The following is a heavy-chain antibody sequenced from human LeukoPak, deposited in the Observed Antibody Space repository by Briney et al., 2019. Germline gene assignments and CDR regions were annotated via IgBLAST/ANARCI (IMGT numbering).Heavy chain of an antibody. V-gene: IGHV3-21*01. CDR3: ARDSERRDGFSLYFFDY. D-gene: IGHD5-24*01. CDR2: ISSGSTYR. Sequence: GGSLRLSCAASGFTFSSYWMSWVRQAPGKGLEWVSSISSGSTYRYYADSVKGRFTISRDNAENSLFLQMDSLRAEDTALYYCARDSERRDGFSLYFFDYWGRGTPVTVSS. CDR1: GFTFSSYW. J-gene: IGHJ4*02.